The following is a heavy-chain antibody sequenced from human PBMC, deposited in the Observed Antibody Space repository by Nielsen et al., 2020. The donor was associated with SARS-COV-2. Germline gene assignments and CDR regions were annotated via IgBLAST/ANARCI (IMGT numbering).Heavy chain of an antibody. CDR3: AREGYSSGGTGAFDI. D-gene: IGHD6-19*01. V-gene: IGHV6-1*01. CDR1: GATFSSNSAA. Sequence: SETLSLTCAISGATFSSNSAAWNWIRQSPSRGLEWLGRTYYRSKWYNDYAVSVKSRITINPDTSKNQFSLKLSSVTAADTAVYYCAREGYSSGGTGAFDIWGQGTMVTVSS. CDR2: TYYRSKWYN. J-gene: IGHJ3*02.